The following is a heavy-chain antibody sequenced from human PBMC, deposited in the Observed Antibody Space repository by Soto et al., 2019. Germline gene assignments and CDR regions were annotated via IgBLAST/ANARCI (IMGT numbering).Heavy chain of an antibody. J-gene: IGHJ6*02. CDR3: ARAGCDGGSCYTLVGLRYGMDV. D-gene: IGHD2-15*01. Sequence: QVQLVESGGGVVKPGRSLRLSCAASGFTFSSYAMYWVRQAPGKGLEWVAVISYDGNNKYYADSVKGRFTIYRDNSKNTLYLQMNSVRAEDTAVYYCARAGCDGGSCYTLVGLRYGMDVWGQGTTVTVSS. V-gene: IGHV3-30-3*01. CDR1: GFTFSSYA. CDR2: ISYDGNNK.